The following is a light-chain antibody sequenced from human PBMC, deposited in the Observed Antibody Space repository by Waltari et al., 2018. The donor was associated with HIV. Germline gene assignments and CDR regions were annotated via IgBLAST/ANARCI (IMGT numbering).Light chain of an antibody. Sequence: QPALTQPASVSGSPGQSITISCTGTSSDVGNYNLVSWYQQHPGKAPKLMIYEVSKRPSGISNRFSGSKSGNTASLTISGLQGGDEADYYCCSYAGSSTFSYVFGTGTKVTVL. J-gene: IGLJ1*01. CDR1: SSDVGNYNL. CDR3: CSYAGSSTFSYV. V-gene: IGLV2-23*02. CDR2: EVS.